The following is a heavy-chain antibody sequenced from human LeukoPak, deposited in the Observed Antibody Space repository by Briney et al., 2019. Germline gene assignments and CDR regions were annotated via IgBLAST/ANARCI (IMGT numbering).Heavy chain of an antibody. CDR2: ISSSSSYI. V-gene: IGHV3-21*01. D-gene: IGHD3-3*01. Sequence: PGGSLRLSCAASGFTFSSYSMNWVRQAPGKGLEWVSSISSSSSYIYYADSVKGRFTISRDNAKNSLYLQMNSLRAEDTAVYYCARETSIFGVVIILSSPGALDPWGQGTLVTVSS. CDR3: ARETSIFGVVIILSSPGALDP. J-gene: IGHJ5*02. CDR1: GFTFSSYS.